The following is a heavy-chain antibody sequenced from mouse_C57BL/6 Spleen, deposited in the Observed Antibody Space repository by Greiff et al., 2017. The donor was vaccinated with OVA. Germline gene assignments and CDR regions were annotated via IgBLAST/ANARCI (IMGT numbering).Heavy chain of an antibody. V-gene: IGHV1-26*01. Sequence: EVQLQQSGPELVKPGASVKISCKASGYTFTDYYMNWVKQSHGKSLEWIGDINPNNGGTSYNQKFKGKATLTVDKSSSTAYMELRSLTSEDSAVYYCARSRFTTGPYFDVWGTGTTVTVSS. CDR2: INPNNGGT. CDR1: GYTFTDYY. D-gene: IGHD1-1*01. CDR3: ARSRFTTGPYFDV. J-gene: IGHJ1*03.